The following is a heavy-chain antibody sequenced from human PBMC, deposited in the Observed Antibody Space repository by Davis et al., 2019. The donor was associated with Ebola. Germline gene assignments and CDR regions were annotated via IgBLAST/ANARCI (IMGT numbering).Heavy chain of an antibody. J-gene: IGHJ4*02. V-gene: IGHV4-34*01. CDR2: INHSGST. Sequence: MPSETLSLTCAVYGGSFSGYYWSWIRQPPGKGLEWIGEINHSGSTNYNPSLKSRVTISVDTSRNQFSLELTSVTAADTAVYYCARHSTGREWLISVYYFDLWGQGALATVSS. D-gene: IGHD5-24*01. CDR3: ARHSTGREWLISVYYFDL. CDR1: GGSFSGYY.